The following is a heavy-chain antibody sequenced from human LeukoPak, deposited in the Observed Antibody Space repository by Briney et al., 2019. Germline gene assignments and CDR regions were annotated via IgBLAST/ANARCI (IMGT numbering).Heavy chain of an antibody. CDR3: AKRASPPYYFDY. Sequence: GGSLRLSCAASGFTFSSYAMSWVRQAPGKGLEWVSAISTSGGSTYYADSVKGRFTISRDNSRNTLYLQMNSLSAEDTAVYYCAKRASPPYYFDYWGQGTLVTVSS. V-gene: IGHV3-23*01. CDR1: GFTFSSYA. J-gene: IGHJ4*02. CDR2: ISTSGGST.